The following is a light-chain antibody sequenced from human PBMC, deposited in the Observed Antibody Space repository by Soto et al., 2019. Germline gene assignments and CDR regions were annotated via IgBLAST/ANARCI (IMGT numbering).Light chain of an antibody. J-gene: IGLJ1*01. V-gene: IGLV2-14*03. CDR3: ISYTDRQSYL. CDR2: AFS. CDR1: SSDIGSYNH. Sequence: HCVLTQPASVSGSPGQSSTISYSGTSSDIGSYNHVAWYQQFPGKNPNLMIYAFSYLPPGVSDRFSGSKSGITASLTISGLQTEDEADYYCISYTDRQSYLFGTGTKVTVL.